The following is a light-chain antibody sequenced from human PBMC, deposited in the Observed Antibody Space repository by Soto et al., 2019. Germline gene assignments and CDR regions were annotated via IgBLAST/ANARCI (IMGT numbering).Light chain of an antibody. J-gene: IGLJ2*01. CDR3: AAWDVSLVV. V-gene: IGLV1-44*01. CDR2: SDN. CDR1: SSNIGTNT. Sequence: QSVLTQPPSASGTPGQRVTIFCSGSSSNIGTNTVIWYQQLPGAAPKLLIYSDNQRPSGVPDRFSGSKSGTSASLAINGLQSEDEADYYCAAWDVSLVVFGGGTKLTVL.